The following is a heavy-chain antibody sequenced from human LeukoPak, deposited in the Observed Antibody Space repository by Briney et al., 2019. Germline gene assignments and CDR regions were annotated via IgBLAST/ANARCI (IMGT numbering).Heavy chain of an antibody. CDR1: GFTFSSYS. D-gene: IGHD3-22*01. CDR2: ISSSSSTI. CDR3: ARAALNYYDSGGYYPPDAFDI. J-gene: IGHJ3*02. Sequence: GGSLRLSCAASGFTFSSYSMTWVRQAPGKGLEWVSYISSSSSTIYYADSVKGRFTISRDNAKNSLYLQMNSLRAEDTAEYYCARAALNYYDSGGYYPPDAFDIWGQGTMVTVSS. V-gene: IGHV3-48*04.